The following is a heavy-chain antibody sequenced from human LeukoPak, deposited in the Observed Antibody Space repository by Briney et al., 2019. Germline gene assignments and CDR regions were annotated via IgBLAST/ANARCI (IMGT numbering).Heavy chain of an antibody. J-gene: IGHJ6*03. CDR1: GYRLTSNW. D-gene: IGHD3-3*01. Sequence: GESLKISCKISGYRLTSNWIGWVRQVPGKGLEWMGLIYPGDSDTRYSPSFQGQVTISADKSISTAYLQWSSLKASDTAMYYCARHAFLERYMDVWGKGTTVTVSS. V-gene: IGHV5-51*01. CDR3: ARHAFLERYMDV. CDR2: IYPGDSDT.